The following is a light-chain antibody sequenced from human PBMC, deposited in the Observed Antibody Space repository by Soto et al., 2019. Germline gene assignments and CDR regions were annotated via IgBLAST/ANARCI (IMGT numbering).Light chain of an antibody. J-gene: IGKJ2*01. V-gene: IGKV4-1*01. CDR1: QSVLYSSNNKNY. CDR2: WAS. Sequence: DIVMTQSPDSLAVSLGERATINCKSSQSVLYSSNNKNYLAWYQQRPGQPPKLLIYWASTRESGVPDRFCGSGSGTDFTLTITSLLAEDAAVYYCQQYESTPPTFGQGTKLEIK. CDR3: QQYESTPPT.